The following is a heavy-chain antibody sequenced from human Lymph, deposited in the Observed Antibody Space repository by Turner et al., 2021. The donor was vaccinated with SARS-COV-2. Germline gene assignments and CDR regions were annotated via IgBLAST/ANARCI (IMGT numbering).Heavy chain of an antibody. Sequence: EVQLLEPGGGLVQLGRSRRPSCAASGFTFDEYVMHWVRQAPGKGLEWVSGISWNSGSIGYADSVKGRFTISRDNAKNSLYLQMNSLRAEDTALYYCAKGRRFGMDVWGQGTTVTVSS. V-gene: IGHV3-9*01. CDR1: GFTFDEYV. CDR2: ISWNSGSI. J-gene: IGHJ6*02. CDR3: AKGRRFGMDV.